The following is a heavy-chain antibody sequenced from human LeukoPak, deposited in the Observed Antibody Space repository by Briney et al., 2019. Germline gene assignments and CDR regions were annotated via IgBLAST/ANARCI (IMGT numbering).Heavy chain of an antibody. CDR1: GGSISSSSYY. CDR2: IYYSGST. Sequence: SETLSLTCTVSGGSISSSSYYWGWIRRPPGRGLEWIGSIYYSGSTYYNPSLKSRVTMSVDTSKNQFSLKLSSVTAADTAVYYCARQGWFYFDYWGQGTLVTVSS. V-gene: IGHV4-39*01. CDR3: ARQGWFYFDY. J-gene: IGHJ4*02. D-gene: IGHD2-15*01.